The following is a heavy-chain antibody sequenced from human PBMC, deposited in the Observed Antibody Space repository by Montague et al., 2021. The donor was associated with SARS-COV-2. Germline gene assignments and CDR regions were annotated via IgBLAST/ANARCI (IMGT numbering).Heavy chain of an antibody. CDR2: ISSSSSYI. Sequence: SLRLSCAASGFTFSSYSMNWVRQAPGKGLEWASSISSSSSYIYYADSVKGRFTISRDNAKNSLYLQMNSLRAEDTAVYYCARVGKYDVLRYFDSYYFDYWGQGTLVTVSS. D-gene: IGHD3-9*01. V-gene: IGHV3-21*01. CDR3: ARVGKYDVLRYFDSYYFDY. CDR1: GFTFSSYS. J-gene: IGHJ4*02.